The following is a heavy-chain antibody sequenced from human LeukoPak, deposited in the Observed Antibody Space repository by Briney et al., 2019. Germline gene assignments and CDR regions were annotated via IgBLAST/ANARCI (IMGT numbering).Heavy chain of an antibody. CDR2: IYYSGST. Sequence: SETLSLTCIVSGGSISSSSYYWGWIRQPPGKGLEWIGSIYYSGSTYYNPSFKSRVTISVDTSKNRFSLKLSSVTAADTAVYYCARDKGAKYFDYWGQGSLVTVSS. D-gene: IGHD2/OR15-2a*01. J-gene: IGHJ4*02. CDR1: GGSISSSSYY. V-gene: IGHV4-39*02. CDR3: ARDKGAKYFDY.